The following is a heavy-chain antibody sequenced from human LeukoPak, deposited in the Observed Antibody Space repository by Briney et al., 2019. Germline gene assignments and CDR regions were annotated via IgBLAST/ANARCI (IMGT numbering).Heavy chain of an antibody. CDR3: ARPRLLFGSGPILV. J-gene: IGHJ4*02. D-gene: IGHD3-10*01. CDR1: GGSFSGYY. Sequence: SETLSLTCAVYGGSFSGYYWSWIRQPPGKGLEWIGEISHTGSTTYNPSLKSRVNISIDTSKSQFSLRLTSVTAADTAVYFCARPRLLFGSGPILVWGQGTLVTVSS. V-gene: IGHV4-34*01. CDR2: ISHTGST.